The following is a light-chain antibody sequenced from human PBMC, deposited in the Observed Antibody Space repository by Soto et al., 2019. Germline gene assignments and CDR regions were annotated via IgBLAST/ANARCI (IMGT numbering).Light chain of an antibody. Sequence: DVEMTQYPSSVSASVGDRVTITCGASRDISTWLAWYQQKPGKAPNLLIYAASSLQSGVPSRFSGSGSGTDFTLTISSLQPEDFATYYCQQSYSTPLTFGGGTKVDNK. J-gene: IGKJ4*01. CDR1: RDISTW. V-gene: IGKV1-12*01. CDR2: AAS. CDR3: QQSYSTPLT.